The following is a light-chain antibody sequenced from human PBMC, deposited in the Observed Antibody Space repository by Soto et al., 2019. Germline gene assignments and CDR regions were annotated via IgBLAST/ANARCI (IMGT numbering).Light chain of an antibody. J-gene: IGLJ1*01. V-gene: IGLV2-14*01. CDR2: GVS. Sequence: QSALTQPAAVSGSPGQSITISCPGTSSDVGAYNYVSWYQQYPGKAPKLMIFGVSNRPSGVSNRFSGSKSGNTASLITSWLQAEDKVDYYCRSYTCTIYVFVTWAKVT. CDR1: SSDVGAYNY. CDR3: RSYTCTIYV.